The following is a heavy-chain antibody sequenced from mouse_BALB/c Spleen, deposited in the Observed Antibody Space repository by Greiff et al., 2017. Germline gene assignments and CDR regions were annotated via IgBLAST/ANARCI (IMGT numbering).Heavy chain of an antibody. CDR1: GFTFNTYA. CDR2: IRSKSNNYAT. V-gene: IGHV10-1*02. D-gene: IGHD2-2*01. Sequence: DVKLQESGGGLVQPKGSLKLSCAAFGFTFNTYAMNWVRQAPGKGLEWVARIRSKSNNYATYYADSVKDRFTISRDDSQSMLYLQMNNLKTEDTAMYYCVRPLPYGYDGYWYFDVWGAGTTVTVSS. CDR3: VRPLPYGYDGYWYFDV. J-gene: IGHJ1*01.